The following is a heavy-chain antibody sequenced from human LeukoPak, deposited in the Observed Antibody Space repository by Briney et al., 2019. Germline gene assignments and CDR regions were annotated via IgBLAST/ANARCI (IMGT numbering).Heavy chain of an antibody. J-gene: IGHJ3*02. CDR2: INPNSGGT. CDR1: GYTFTSYY. V-gene: IGHV1-2*02. Sequence: ASVKVSCKASGYTFTSYYMHWVRQAPGQGLEWMGWINPNSGGTNYAQKFQGRVTMTRDTSISTAYMELSRLRSDDTAVYYCAREGSHYYDSSGPFDIWGQGTMVTVSS. D-gene: IGHD3-22*01. CDR3: AREGSHYYDSSGPFDI.